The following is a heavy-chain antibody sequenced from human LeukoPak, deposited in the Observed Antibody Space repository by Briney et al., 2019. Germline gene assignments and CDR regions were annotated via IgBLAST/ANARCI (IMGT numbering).Heavy chain of an antibody. CDR3: AKTVSGSHSYQGGDY. CDR2: ISGDGANT. CDR1: GFTFSRYA. Sequence: PGGSVRLSCAASGFTFSRYAMSWVRQAPGKGLEWVSAISGDGANTYCADSVKGRFTMSRDNSKNTLYLQMNSLRAEDTAVYFCAKTVSGSHSYQGGDYWGQGTLVFVSS. D-gene: IGHD3-16*02. V-gene: IGHV3-23*01. J-gene: IGHJ4*02.